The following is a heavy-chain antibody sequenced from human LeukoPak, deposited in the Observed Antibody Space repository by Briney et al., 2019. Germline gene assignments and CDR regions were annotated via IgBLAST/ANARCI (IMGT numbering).Heavy chain of an antibody. D-gene: IGHD3-10*01. V-gene: IGHV4-34*01. CDR2: VHYSGSA. CDR1: GGSFSGYH. CDR3: ARGQWFRAF. Sequence: TSSETLSLTCAVYGGSFSGYHWTWIRQSPGKGLEWIGEVHYSGSATYNPSLKSRVTISVDTSKNQFSLKMSSVTAADTAVYYCARGQWFRAFWSRGTPVTVSS. J-gene: IGHJ4*02.